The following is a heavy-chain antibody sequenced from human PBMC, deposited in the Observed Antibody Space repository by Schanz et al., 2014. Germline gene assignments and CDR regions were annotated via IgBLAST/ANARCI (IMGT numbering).Heavy chain of an antibody. CDR1: GITLSGYG. D-gene: IGHD3-10*01. CDR2: ISFDGRNT. J-gene: IGHJ3*02. CDR3: ARDQYYFGSGNPFDI. Sequence: QVQLVESGGGVVQPGRSLRLSCAASGITLSGYGLHWVRQAPGKGLEWVGFISFDGRNTGYAHSVKGRFTISRDSSKNTLYLLLNSLRAEDTAVYYCARDQYYFGSGNPFDIWGQGTMVTVSS. V-gene: IGHV3-30*03.